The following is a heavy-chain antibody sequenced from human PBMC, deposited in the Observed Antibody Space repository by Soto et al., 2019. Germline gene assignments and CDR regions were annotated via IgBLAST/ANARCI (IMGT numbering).Heavy chain of an antibody. D-gene: IGHD1-26*01. CDR2: IYYSGST. V-gene: IGHV4-30-4*01. Sequence: QVQLQESGPGLAKPSQTLSLTCTVSGGSISSDDYYWGWIRQPPGKGLEWIGYIYYSGSTYYNPSLKSRVTISVDTSKNPFSLKRSSVTAADTAVYYWARRLVGATYNWFDPWGQGTLVTVSS. J-gene: IGHJ5*02. CDR1: GGSISSDDYY. CDR3: ARRLVGATYNWFDP.